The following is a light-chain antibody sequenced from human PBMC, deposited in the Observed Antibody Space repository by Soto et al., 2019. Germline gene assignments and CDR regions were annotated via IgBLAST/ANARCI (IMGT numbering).Light chain of an antibody. J-gene: IGKJ1*01. Sequence: EIVLTQSPGTLSLSPGERATLSCRASQSISSNYLAWYQQKPGQAPRLLIYGASSRATGIPDRFSVSGSGTDFHLTISRLEPEDSAIYYCQQYASWTFGQGTKVEIK. V-gene: IGKV3-20*01. CDR1: QSISSNY. CDR3: QQYASWT. CDR2: GAS.